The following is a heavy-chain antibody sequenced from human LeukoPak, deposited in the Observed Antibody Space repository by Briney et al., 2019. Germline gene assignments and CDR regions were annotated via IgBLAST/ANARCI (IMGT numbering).Heavy chain of an antibody. V-gene: IGHV3-11*01. CDR3: ARVISSGSHDAFDI. CDR2: ISSSGSTI. D-gene: IGHD3-22*01. J-gene: IGHJ3*02. CDR1: GFTFSDYY. Sequence: PGGSLRLSCAASGFTFSDYYMSWIRQAPGKGLEWVSYISSSGSTIYYADSVKGRFTISRDNAKNSLYLQMNSLRAEDTAVYYCARVISSGSHDAFDIWGQGTMVTVSS.